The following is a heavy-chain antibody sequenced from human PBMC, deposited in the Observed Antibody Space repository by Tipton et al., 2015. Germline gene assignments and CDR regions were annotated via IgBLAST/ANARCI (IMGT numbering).Heavy chain of an antibody. CDR1: GFTFSIYW. J-gene: IGHJ6*02. Sequence: GSLRLSCAASGFTFSIYWMHWVRQAPGKGLVWVSRINSDGSSTNYADSVKGRFTISRDNAKNTLYLQMNSLRAEDTAVYYCARGTGPTYYYGMDVWGQGTPVTVSS. D-gene: IGHD1-1*01. CDR2: INSDGSST. V-gene: IGHV3-74*01. CDR3: ARGTGPTYYYGMDV.